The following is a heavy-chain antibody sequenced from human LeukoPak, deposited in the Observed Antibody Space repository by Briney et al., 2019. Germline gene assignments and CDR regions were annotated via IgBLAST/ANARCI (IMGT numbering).Heavy chain of an antibody. V-gene: IGHV5-51*01. CDR2: IYPGHSDT. D-gene: IGHD5-12*01. J-gene: IGHJ2*01. Sequence: GESLKISCRGSGYSFTSYWVAWVRQMPGKGLEWVGLIYPGHSDTRYSPSFQGQVTISADTSITTAYLRWNSLKASDTAIYFCARTPGSTDYRGYQYWFFDLWGRGTRVTVSS. CDR3: ARTPGSTDYRGYQYWFFDL. CDR1: GYSFTSYW.